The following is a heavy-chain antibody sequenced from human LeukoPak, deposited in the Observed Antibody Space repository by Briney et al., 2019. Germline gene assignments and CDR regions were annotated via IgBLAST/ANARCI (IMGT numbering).Heavy chain of an antibody. CDR1: GGSISSSSYY. CDR2: IYYSGST. CDR3: ARHFVDGFNFDY. Sequence: SETLSLTCTVSGGSISSSSYYWGWIRQPPGKGLEWIGSIYYSGSTYYNPSLKSRVTISVDTSKNQFSLKLSSVTAADTAVYYCARHFVDGFNFDYWGQGTLVTVSS. J-gene: IGHJ4*02. D-gene: IGHD5-24*01. V-gene: IGHV4-39*01.